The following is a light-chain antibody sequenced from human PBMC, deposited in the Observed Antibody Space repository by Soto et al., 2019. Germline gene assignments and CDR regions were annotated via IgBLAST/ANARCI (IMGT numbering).Light chain of an antibody. J-gene: IGLJ1*01. CDR3: KSYAGSNTYV. CDR1: KNDIGVYDF. Sequence: GAKNDIGVYDFVSWYQHHPGKAPRLIIYEVVQRPSGVPDRFSGSKSGNTASLTVSGLQAADEGDYFCKSYAGSNTYVFGSGTKVTVL. V-gene: IGLV2-8*01. CDR2: EVV.